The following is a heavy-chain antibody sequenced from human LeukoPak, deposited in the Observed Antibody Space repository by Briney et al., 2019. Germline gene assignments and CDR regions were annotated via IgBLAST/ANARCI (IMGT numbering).Heavy chain of an antibody. D-gene: IGHD6-13*01. Sequence: PGGSLRLSCAASGFTFSSYSMNWVRQAPGKGLEWVSSISSSSSYIYYADSVKGRFTISRDNAKNSLYLQMNSLRAEDTAVYYCARGDRGSSWYSGGAFDIWGQGTMVTVSS. CDR2: ISSSSSYI. J-gene: IGHJ3*02. CDR1: GFTFSSYS. CDR3: ARGDRGSSWYSGGAFDI. V-gene: IGHV3-21*01.